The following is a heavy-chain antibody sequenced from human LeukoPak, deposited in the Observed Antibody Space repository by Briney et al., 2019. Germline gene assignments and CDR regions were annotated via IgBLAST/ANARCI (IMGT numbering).Heavy chain of an antibody. CDR3: ARGYCSSTSCYNHYYYYGMDV. CDR1: GFTFSNAW. CDR2: ISSSGSTI. Sequence: GGSLRLSCAASGFTFSNAWMSWIRQAPGKGLEWVSYISSSGSTIYYADSVKGRFTISRDNAKNSLYLQMNSLRAEDTAVYYCARGYCSSTSCYNHYYYYGMDVWGQGTTVTVSS. V-gene: IGHV3-11*01. J-gene: IGHJ6*02. D-gene: IGHD2-2*02.